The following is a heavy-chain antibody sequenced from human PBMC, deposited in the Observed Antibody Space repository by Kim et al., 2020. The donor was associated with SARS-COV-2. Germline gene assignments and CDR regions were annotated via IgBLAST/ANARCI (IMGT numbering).Heavy chain of an antibody. J-gene: IGHJ5*02. CDR3: AKEFPRSRPVNWFDP. V-gene: IGHV3-23*01. Sequence: DSVKGRFTISRDNSKNTLYLQMNSLRAEDTAVYYCAKEFPRSRPVNWFDPWGQGTLVTVSS. D-gene: IGHD2-2*01.